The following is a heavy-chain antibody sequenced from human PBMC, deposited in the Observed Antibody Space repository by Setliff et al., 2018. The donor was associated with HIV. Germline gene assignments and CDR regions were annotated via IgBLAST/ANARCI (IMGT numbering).Heavy chain of an antibody. D-gene: IGHD6-13*01. V-gene: IGHV3-9*01. CDR3: ARDLYSAPGMGGFDY. CDR2: ISWNSGSI. CDR1: GFNFDDYA. J-gene: IGHJ4*02. Sequence: PGGSLRLSCAASGFNFDDYAMHWVRQAPGKGLKWVSSISWNSGSIGYVDSVKGRFTISRDNAKNSLYLQMNSLRAEDTALYYCARDLYSAPGMGGFDYWGQGTLVTVSS.